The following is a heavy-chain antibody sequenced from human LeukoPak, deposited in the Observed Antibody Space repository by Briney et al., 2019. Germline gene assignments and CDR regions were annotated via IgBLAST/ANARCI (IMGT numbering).Heavy chain of an antibody. CDR1: GFTFDYFA. D-gene: IGHD5-24*01. J-gene: IGHJ5*02. CDR3: ARDGYNWADL. V-gene: IGHV3-48*01. Sequence: PGGSLRLSCAASGFTFDYFAMSWVRQTPGKGLEWIAYISRISTAIQYADSVKGRFTISRDNGENSLFLQMNSLRVEDTALYYCARDGYNWADLWGQGTLVIVSS. CDR2: ISRISTAI.